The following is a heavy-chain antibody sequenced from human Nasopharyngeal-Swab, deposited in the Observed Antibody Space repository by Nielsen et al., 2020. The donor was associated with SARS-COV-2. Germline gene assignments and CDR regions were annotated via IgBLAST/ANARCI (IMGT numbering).Heavy chain of an antibody. D-gene: IGHD2-15*01. J-gene: IGHJ4*02. CDR3: TRCGGGCYSGRDY. CDR2: VRSKGNNYAT. V-gene: IGHV3-73*01. Sequence: VRQMPGKGLAWVGRVRSKGNNYATAYSASVKGRFIIFRDDPTNTAYLQMNSLKTEDTAMYYCTRCGGGCYSGRDYWGQGTLVTVSS.